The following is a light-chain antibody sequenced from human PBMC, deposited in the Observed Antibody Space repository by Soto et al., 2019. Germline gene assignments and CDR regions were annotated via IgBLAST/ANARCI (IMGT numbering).Light chain of an antibody. Sequence: QSVLTQPPSASGTPGQRVTISCSGSSSNIESNTVYWYQQLPGMDPRLLIHTNDRRPSGVPDRFSCSQSGTSASLAISGLQHEDEADYYCLAWDDSLNGNLFGTGTKVTVL. V-gene: IGLV1-44*01. CDR3: LAWDDSLNGNL. CDR1: SSNIESNT. J-gene: IGLJ1*01. CDR2: TND.